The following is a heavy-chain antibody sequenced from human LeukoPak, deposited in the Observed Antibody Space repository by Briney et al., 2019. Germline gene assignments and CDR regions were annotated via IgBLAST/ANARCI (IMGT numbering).Heavy chain of an antibody. J-gene: IGHJ5*02. V-gene: IGHV4-59*01. CDR3: ASLSSGSYNWFDP. D-gene: IGHD1-26*01. Sequence: SETLSLTCTVSGGSISSYYWSWIRQPPGKGLEWIGYIYYSGSTNYNPSLKSRVTISVDTSENQFSLKLSSVTAADTAVYYCASLSSGSYNWFDPWGQGTLVTVSS. CDR1: GGSISSYY. CDR2: IYYSGST.